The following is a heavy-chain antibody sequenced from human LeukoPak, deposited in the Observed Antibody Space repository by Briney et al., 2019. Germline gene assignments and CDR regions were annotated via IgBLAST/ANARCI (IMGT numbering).Heavy chain of an antibody. CDR3: ARDVNYAFDH. J-gene: IGHJ5*02. CDR2: ISTDSGNT. V-gene: IGHV1-18*01. Sequence: GASVKVSCKASGYSFTRNGISWVRQAPGQGPEWMAWISTDSGNTKYAQNLQDRVTLTTDTSTSTAYMELRRLRSDDTAFYYCARDVNYAFDHWGQGTLVTVSS. D-gene: IGHD2-2*01. CDR1: GYSFTRNG.